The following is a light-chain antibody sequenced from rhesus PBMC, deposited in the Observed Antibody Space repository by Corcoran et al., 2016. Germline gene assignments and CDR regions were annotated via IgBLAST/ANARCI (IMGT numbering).Light chain of an antibody. J-gene: IGKJ2*01. Sequence: EIVMTQSPATLSLSPGERATLSCRASQSVSSYVAWYQQKPEQAPRLLIYGASSRSTGIPDTFSGRGCGTDFTLTLSGLEPEGFAVYYCQQCSNWPHSLGQGNKVEIK. V-gene: IGKV3S9*01. CDR2: GAS. CDR1: QSVSSY. CDR3: QQCSNWPHS.